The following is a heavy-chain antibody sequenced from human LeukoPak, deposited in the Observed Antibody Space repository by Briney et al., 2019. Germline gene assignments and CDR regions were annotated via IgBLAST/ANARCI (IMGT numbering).Heavy chain of an antibody. CDR3: ARMPGGVYYYGSSGYLDY. Sequence: ASVKVSCKTSGYTFSDYYIHWIRQAPGQGLEWVGWINPNSGDTDYAQKFQGRVTVTRDTSISTAYMELSRLRSEDTAVYYCARMPGGVYYYGSSGYLDYWGQGTLVTVSS. V-gene: IGHV1-2*02. J-gene: IGHJ4*02. D-gene: IGHD3-22*01. CDR1: GYTFSDYY. CDR2: INPNSGDT.